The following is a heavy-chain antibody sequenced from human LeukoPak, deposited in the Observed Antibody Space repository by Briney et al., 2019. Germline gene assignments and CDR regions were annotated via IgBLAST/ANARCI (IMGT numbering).Heavy chain of an antibody. D-gene: IGHD2-2*01. CDR1: AFTFSSYE. J-gene: IGHJ4*02. CDR3: ARECQKPQDQLPLYYFDY. V-gene: IGHV3-48*03. Sequence: GGSLRLSCAASAFTFSSYEMNWVPPAPGKGLEWVSYISSSGSTIYYADSVKGRFTISRDNAKNSLYLQMNSLRAEDTAVYYCARECQKPQDQLPLYYFDYWGQGTLVTVSS. CDR2: ISSSGSTI.